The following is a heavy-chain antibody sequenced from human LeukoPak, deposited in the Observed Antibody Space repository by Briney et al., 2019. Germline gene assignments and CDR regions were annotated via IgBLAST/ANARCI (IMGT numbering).Heavy chain of an antibody. CDR3: LVTTRSYAFDF. Sequence: PGGSLRLSCAASGFTFNIYWMSWVRQAPGKGLEWVASIDQDGSQKNYVDSVRGRFTISRDNAKNSLYVQMNSLRAEDTAVYYCLVTTRSYAFDFWGQGTMVTVSS. CDR2: IDQDGSQK. D-gene: IGHD5-12*01. J-gene: IGHJ3*01. CDR1: GFTFNIYW. V-gene: IGHV3-7*01.